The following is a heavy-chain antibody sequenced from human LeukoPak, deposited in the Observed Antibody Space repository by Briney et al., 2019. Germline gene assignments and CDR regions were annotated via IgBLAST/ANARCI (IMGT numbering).Heavy chain of an antibody. J-gene: IGHJ4*02. CDR1: GYSFTTYW. D-gene: IGHD6-19*01. CDR2: IYPGHSDT. CDR3: ARHRPRGSAWYPDF. V-gene: IGHV5-51*01. Sequence: GASLKISCEASGYSFTTYWIGWVRQMPGKGLEWMGIIYPGHSDTRYSPSFQGQVTISADKSISTAYLQWSSLKASDTAMYYCARHRPRGSAWYPDFWGQGTLVTVSS.